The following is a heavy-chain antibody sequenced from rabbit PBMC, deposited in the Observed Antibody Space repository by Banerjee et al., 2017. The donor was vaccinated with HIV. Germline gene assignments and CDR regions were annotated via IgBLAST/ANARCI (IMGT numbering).Heavy chain of an antibody. Sequence: QEQLVESGGGLVQPEGSLTLTCTASGFSFSTNYWICWVRQAPGKGLEWIGCIYTSSGNSYYATWVKSRFTVSRTSSTTVTLRMTSLTGADTATYFCAGGTSGGSSDSVPDWLDLWGQGTLVTVS. D-gene: IGHD8-1*01. CDR3: AGGTSGGSSDSVPDWLDL. CDR2: IYTSSGNS. CDR1: GFSFSTNYW. J-gene: IGHJ5*01. V-gene: IGHV1S45*01.